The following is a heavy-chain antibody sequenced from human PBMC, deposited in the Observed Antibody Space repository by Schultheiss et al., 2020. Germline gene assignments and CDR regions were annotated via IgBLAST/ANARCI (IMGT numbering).Heavy chain of an antibody. J-gene: IGHJ6*03. V-gene: IGHV3-73*01. CDR1: GFTFSNAW. D-gene: IGHD3-10*01. Sequence: GGSLRLSCAASGFTFSNAWMNWVRQAPGKGLEWVGRIRSKANSYATAYAASVKGRFTISRDDSKNTAYLQMNSLKTEDTAVYYCTRLARYYGSGSSTYYYYYYMDVWGKGTTVTVSS. CDR2: IRSKANSYAT. CDR3: TRLARYYGSGSSTYYYYYYMDV.